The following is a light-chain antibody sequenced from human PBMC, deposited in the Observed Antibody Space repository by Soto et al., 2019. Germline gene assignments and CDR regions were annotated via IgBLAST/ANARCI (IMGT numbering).Light chain of an antibody. CDR2: KAS. CDR1: QSISSW. V-gene: IGKV1-5*03. Sequence: DIQMTQSPSTLSASVGDRVAVTCWASQSISSWLAWYQQKPGKAPKLLIYKASTLESGVPSRFSGSGSGTEFTLTISGLQPDDFAIYYCQQYNSYRAFGQGTKVDIK. J-gene: IGKJ1*01. CDR3: QQYNSYRA.